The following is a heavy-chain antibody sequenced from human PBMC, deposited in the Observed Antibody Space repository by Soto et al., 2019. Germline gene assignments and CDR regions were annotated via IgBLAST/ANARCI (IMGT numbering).Heavy chain of an antibody. CDR2: IYYSGST. J-gene: IGHJ6*02. CDR3: ARGPRYYDILTGYNFSYYYGMDV. D-gene: IGHD3-9*01. V-gene: IGHV4-61*01. CDR1: GGSVSSFSYY. Sequence: PSETLSLTCTVPGGSVSSFSYYWSWIRQPPGKGLEWIGYIYYSGSTNYNPSLKSRVTISVDTSKNQFSLKLSSVTAADTAVYYCARGPRYYDILTGYNFSYYYGMDVWGQGTTVTVSS.